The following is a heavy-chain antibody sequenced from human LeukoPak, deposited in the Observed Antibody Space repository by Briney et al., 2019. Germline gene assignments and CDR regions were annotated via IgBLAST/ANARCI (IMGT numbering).Heavy chain of an antibody. J-gene: IGHJ4*02. D-gene: IGHD3-9*01. V-gene: IGHV1-2*02. CDR2: INPNSDGT. Sequence: ASVKVSCKASGYTFTGYYMHWVRQAPGQGLEWMGWINPNSDGTNYAQKFHDRVTMTRDTSIRTAYMEVSRLRSDDTAVYYCARSPDILTGENFDYWGQGTLVTVSS. CDR3: ARSPDILTGENFDY. CDR1: GYTFTGYY.